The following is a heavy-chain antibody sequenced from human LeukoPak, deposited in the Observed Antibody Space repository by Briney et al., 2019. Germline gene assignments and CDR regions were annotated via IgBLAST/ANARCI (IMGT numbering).Heavy chain of an antibody. CDR3: ARDRPGHSSGYDY. J-gene: IGHJ4*02. Sequence: KFQGRVTITRDTSASTAYMELSSLRSEDTAVYYCARDRPGHSSGYDYWGQGTLVTVSS. V-gene: IGHV1-3*01. D-gene: IGHD6-19*01.